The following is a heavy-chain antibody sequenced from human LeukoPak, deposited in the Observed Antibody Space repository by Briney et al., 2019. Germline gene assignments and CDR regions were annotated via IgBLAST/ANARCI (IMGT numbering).Heavy chain of an antibody. CDR1: GGSISSSGYY. D-gene: IGHD1-1*01. Sequence: SETLSLTCTVSGGSISSSGYYWGWIRQPPEKGLEWIGSVYYSGSTYYNPSLKSRVTVSVDTSNNQFSLKLSSVTAADTAVYYCARQGWNDLGGAFDIWGQGTMVTVSS. J-gene: IGHJ3*02. CDR3: ARQGWNDLGGAFDI. V-gene: IGHV4-39*01. CDR2: VYYSGST.